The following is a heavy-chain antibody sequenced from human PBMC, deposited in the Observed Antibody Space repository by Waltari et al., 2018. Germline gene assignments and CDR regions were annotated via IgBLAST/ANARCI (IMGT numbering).Heavy chain of an antibody. J-gene: IGHJ4*02. Sequence: QVQLVQSGAEVKKPGASVKVSCKVSGYTLTELSMHWVRQAPGKGLEWMGGFDPEDGETIYAQKFQRRVTMTEDTSTDTAYMELSSLRSEDTAVYYCATYQYYYDSSGYYLDYWGQGTLVTVSS. D-gene: IGHD3-22*01. CDR3: ATYQYYYDSSGYYLDY. CDR1: GYTLTELS. V-gene: IGHV1-24*01. CDR2: FDPEDGET.